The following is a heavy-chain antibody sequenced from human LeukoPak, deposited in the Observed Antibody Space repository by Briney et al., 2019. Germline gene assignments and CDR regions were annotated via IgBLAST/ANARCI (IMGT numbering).Heavy chain of an antibody. Sequence: GGSLRLSCAASGFTISDYWMSWVRQAPGKGLEWVANIKEDGSEKNYVDSAKGRFTISRDNAKNSLYLQMNNLRAEDTAVYYCARGTGNYYGYWGQGTLVTVSS. CDR1: GFTISDYW. V-gene: IGHV3-7*01. J-gene: IGHJ4*02. CDR3: ARGTGNYYGY. CDR2: IKEDGSEK. D-gene: IGHD3/OR15-3a*01.